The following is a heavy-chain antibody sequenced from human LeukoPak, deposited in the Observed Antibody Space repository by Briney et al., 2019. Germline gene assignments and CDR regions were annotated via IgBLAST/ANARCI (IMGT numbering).Heavy chain of an antibody. J-gene: IGHJ5*02. D-gene: IGHD4-23*01. CDR3: AKGRWNWFDP. CDR2: ISGSGGST. V-gene: IGHV3-23*01. CDR1: GFTFSSYA. Sequence: PEGSLRLSCAAPGFTFSSYAMSWVRQAPGKGLEWVSAISGSGGSTYYADSVKGRFTISRDNSKNTLYLQMNSLRAEDTAVYYCAKGRWNWFDPWGQGTLVTVSS.